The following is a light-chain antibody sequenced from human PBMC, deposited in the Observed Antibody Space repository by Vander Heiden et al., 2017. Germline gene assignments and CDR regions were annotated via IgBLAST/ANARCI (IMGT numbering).Light chain of an antibody. V-gene: IGKV1-5*03. Sequence: DIQMTQSPSTLSASVGDSVTITCRASQSVSSWLAWYQQKPGKAPKLLVSRASRLVRGVSSKFSGSGSGTEFALTISSLQPDDFATYFCLQDNLFPWTFGQGTTVEVK. J-gene: IGKJ1*01. CDR1: QSVSSW. CDR2: RAS. CDR3: LQDNLFPWT.